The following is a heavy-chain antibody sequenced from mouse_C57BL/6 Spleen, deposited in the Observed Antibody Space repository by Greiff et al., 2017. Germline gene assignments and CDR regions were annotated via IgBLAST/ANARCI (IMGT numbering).Heavy chain of an antibody. J-gene: IGHJ3*01. Sequence: QVQLQQSGPGLVAPSQSLSITCTVPGLPLTSYGVHWVRQPPGKGLEWLVVIWRDGSTTYTSALKSRLSISKDNSKSQVFLKMNSLQTDDTAMYYCARAEAAGAWFAYWGQVTLVTVSA. CDR2: IWRDGST. CDR3: ARAEAAGAWFAY. V-gene: IGHV2-6*03. D-gene: IGHD6-1*01. CDR1: GLPLTSYG.